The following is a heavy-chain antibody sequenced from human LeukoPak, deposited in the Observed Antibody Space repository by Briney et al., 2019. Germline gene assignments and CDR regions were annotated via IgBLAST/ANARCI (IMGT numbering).Heavy chain of an antibody. V-gene: IGHV3-21*01. Sequence: GGSLRLSCAASGFTFSSYSMNWVRQAPEKGLEWVSSISSSSSYIYYADSVKGRFTISRDNAKNSLYLQMNSLRVEDTAVYYCARDQVVPAAFDYWGQGTLVTVSS. D-gene: IGHD2-2*01. J-gene: IGHJ4*02. CDR2: ISSSSSYI. CDR3: ARDQVVPAAFDY. CDR1: GFTFSSYS.